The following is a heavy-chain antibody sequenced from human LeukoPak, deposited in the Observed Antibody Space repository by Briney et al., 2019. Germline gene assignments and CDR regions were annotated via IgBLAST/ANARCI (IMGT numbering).Heavy chain of an antibody. Sequence: GGSLRLSYAASGFSFSTYGMHWVRQAPGKGLEWVAVIWYDGSNKYYADSVKGRFTISRDDSKNTLYLQMNSLRAEDTAVYYCARDVGIRYFDYWGQGTLITVSS. J-gene: IGHJ4*02. V-gene: IGHV3-33*01. CDR2: IWYDGSNK. CDR3: ARDVGIRYFDY. D-gene: IGHD7-27*01. CDR1: GFSFSTYG.